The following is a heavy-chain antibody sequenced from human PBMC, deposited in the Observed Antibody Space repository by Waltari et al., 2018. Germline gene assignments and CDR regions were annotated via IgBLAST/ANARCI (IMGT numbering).Heavy chain of an antibody. CDR2: IITIFGTA. J-gene: IGHJ6*03. CDR1: GGTFSSYA. Sequence: QVPLVQSGAEVKKPGSSVKVSCKASGGTFSSYAISWVRQAPGQGLEWMGGIITIFGTANYAQKFQGRVTITADESTSTAYMELSSLRAEDTAVYYCASREWSPTLYYYYYVDVWGKGTTVTVSS. D-gene: IGHD3-3*01. V-gene: IGHV1-69*01. CDR3: ASREWSPTLYYYYYVDV.